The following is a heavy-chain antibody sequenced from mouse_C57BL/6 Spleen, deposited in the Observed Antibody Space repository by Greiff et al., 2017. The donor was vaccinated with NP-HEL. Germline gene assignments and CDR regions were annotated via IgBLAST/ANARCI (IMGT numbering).Heavy chain of an antibody. CDR2: IDPNSGGT. D-gene: IGHD1-1*01. CDR1: GYIFTSYW. V-gene: IGHV1-72*01. Sequence: VQLQQPGAELVKPGASVKLSCKASGYIFTSYWMHWVKQRPGRGLEWIGRIDPNSGGTKYNEKFKSKATLTVDKPSSTAYMQLSSLTSEDSAVYYCARGRTTVVAMDYAMDYWGQGTSVTVSS. CDR3: ARGRTTVVAMDYAMDY. J-gene: IGHJ4*01.